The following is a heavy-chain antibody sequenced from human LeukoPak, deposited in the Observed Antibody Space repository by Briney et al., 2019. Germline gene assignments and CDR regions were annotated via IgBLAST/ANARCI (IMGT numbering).Heavy chain of an antibody. CDR3: AGLIGYCSGGSCPLGPYYFDY. Sequence: RGESLKISSKGSGYSFTSYWIGWVRQMPGKGLEWMGIIYPGGSDTRYSPSFQGQVTISADKSISTAYLQWSSLKASDTAMYYCAGLIGYCSGGSCPLGPYYFDYWGQGTLVTVSS. D-gene: IGHD2-15*01. CDR1: GYSFTSYW. CDR2: IYPGGSDT. V-gene: IGHV5-51*01. J-gene: IGHJ4*02.